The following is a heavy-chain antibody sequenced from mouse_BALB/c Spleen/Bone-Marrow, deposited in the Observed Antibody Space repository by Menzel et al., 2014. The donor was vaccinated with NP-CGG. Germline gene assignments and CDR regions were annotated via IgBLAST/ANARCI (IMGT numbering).Heavy chain of an antibody. CDR1: GFSLXSYG. J-gene: IGHJ4*01. Sequence: QVQLKESGPGLVQPSQSLSISCTVSGFSLXSYGVHWVRQSPGKGLEWLGVIWSGGSTDYNAAFISRLSISKDNTKSQVFFKMNRLQADATAIYYCARNPPPYRLYALDYWGQGTSVTVSS. V-gene: IGHV2-4-1*01. CDR2: IWSGGST. CDR3: ARNPPPYRLYALDY. D-gene: IGHD2-14*01.